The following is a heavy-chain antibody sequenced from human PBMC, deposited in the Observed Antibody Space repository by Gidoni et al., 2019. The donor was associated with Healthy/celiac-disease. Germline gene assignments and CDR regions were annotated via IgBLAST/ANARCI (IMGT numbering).Heavy chain of an antibody. Sequence: QVQLQESGPGLVKPSQTLSLTCTVSGGSISSGGYYWSWIRQHPGKGLEWIGYIYYSGSTYYNPSLKSRVTISVDTSKNQFSLKLSSVTAADTAVYYCARVEAPSYDYYYDIPNWFDPWGQGTLVTVSS. CDR3: ARVEAPSYDYYYDIPNWFDP. CDR1: GGSISSGGYY. V-gene: IGHV4-31*03. D-gene: IGHD3-22*01. CDR2: IYYSGST. J-gene: IGHJ5*02.